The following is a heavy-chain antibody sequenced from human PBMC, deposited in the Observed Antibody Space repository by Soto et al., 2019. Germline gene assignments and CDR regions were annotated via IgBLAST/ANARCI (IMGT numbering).Heavy chain of an antibody. Sequence: GGSLRLSCAASGFIFKMYWMHWVRQSPWKGLVWISRIYNDGTYSDYADSVRGRFTTSTDNVNDTLYLQMNNLRAEDSGLYYCTRGPRPISTGTGAYWGQGTQVTVS. V-gene: IGHV3-74*01. D-gene: IGHD3-10*01. CDR1: GFIFKMYW. CDR2: IYNDGTYS. CDR3: TRGPRPISTGTGAY. J-gene: IGHJ4*02.